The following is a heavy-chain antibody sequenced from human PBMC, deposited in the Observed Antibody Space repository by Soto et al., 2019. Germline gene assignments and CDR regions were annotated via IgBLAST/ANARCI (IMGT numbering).Heavy chain of an antibody. J-gene: IGHJ6*02. CDR3: ARVIRAYYYGMDV. Sequence: ASVKVSCKASGYTFTSYYMHWVRQAPGQGLEWMGIINPSGGSTSYAQKFQGRVTMTRDTSTSTVYMELSSLRSEDTALYYCARVIRAYYYGMDVWGQGTTVTVSS. V-gene: IGHV1-46*01. CDR1: GYTFTSYY. D-gene: IGHD3-16*01. CDR2: INPSGGST.